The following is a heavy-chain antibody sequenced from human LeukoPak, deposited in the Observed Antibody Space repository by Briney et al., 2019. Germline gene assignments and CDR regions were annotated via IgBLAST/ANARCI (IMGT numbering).Heavy chain of an antibody. CDR3: ARVRRYGSGSYPVDY. J-gene: IGHJ4*02. D-gene: IGHD3-10*01. CDR1: GGSLSSYY. Sequence: SETLSLTCTVSGGSLSSYYWSWIRQPPGKGLEWIGYIYYSGSTNYNPSLKSRVTISVDTSKNQFSLKLSSVTAADTAVYYCARVRRYGSGSYPVDYWGQGTLVTVSS. CDR2: IYYSGST. V-gene: IGHV4-59*01.